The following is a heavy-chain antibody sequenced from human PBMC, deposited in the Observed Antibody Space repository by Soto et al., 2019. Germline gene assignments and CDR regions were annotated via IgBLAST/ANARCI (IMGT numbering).Heavy chain of an antibody. CDR1: GFIFSSYS. D-gene: IGHD4-17*01. V-gene: IGHV3-21*01. CDR3: ARKGYGGCGGMDV. J-gene: IGHJ6*02. CDR2: IRNTGSPK. Sequence: EAQVVESGGGLVKPGGSLRLSCAASGFIFSSYSMNWVRQAPGKGLEWVSYIRNTGSPKYYADSVKGRFTISGDNANNSLYLQRNSRRAEDTAVYYCARKGYGGCGGMDVWGQGTTVTVSS.